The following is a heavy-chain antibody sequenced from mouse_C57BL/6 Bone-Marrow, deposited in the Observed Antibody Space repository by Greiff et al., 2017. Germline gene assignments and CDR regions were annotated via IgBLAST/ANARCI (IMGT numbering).Heavy chain of an antibody. Sequence: EVHLVESGPGLVKPSQSLSLTCSVTGYSITSGYYWNWIRQFPGNKLEWMGYISYDGSNNYNPSLKNRISITRDTSKNQFFLKLNSVTTEDTATYYCARMATVRGDYWGQGTSVTVSS. J-gene: IGHJ4*01. CDR3: ARMATVRGDY. CDR2: ISYDGSN. D-gene: IGHD1-1*01. CDR1: GYSITSGYY. V-gene: IGHV3-6*01.